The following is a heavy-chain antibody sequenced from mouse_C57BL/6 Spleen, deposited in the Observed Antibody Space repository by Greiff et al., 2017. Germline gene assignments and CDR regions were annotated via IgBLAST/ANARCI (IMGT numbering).Heavy chain of an antibody. CDR1: GYTFTSYW. CDR3: ARWVGRAYYYAMDY. Sequence: QVQLQQPGAELVRPGSSVKLSCKASGYTFTSYWMHWVKQRPIQGLEWIGNIDPSDSETHYNQKFKDKATLTVDKSSSTAYMQLSSLTSEDSAVYYGARWVGRAYYYAMDYWGQGTSVTVSS. CDR2: IDPSDSET. V-gene: IGHV1-52*01. J-gene: IGHJ4*01. D-gene: IGHD4-1*01.